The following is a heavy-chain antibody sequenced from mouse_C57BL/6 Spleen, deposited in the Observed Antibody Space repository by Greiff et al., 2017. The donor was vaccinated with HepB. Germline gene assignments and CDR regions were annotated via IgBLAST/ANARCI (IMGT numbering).Heavy chain of an antibody. CDR2: ISSGGSYT. J-gene: IGHJ4*01. D-gene: IGHD1-1*01. CDR3: AREIITTVVAPYAMDY. V-gene: IGHV5-6*02. Sequence: VKLMESGGDLVKPGGSLKLSCAASGFTFSSYGMSWVRQTPDKRLEWVATISSGGSYTYYPDSVKGRFTISRDNAKNTLYLQMSSLKSEDTAMYYCAREIITTVVAPYAMDYWGQGTSVTVSS. CDR1: GFTFSSYG.